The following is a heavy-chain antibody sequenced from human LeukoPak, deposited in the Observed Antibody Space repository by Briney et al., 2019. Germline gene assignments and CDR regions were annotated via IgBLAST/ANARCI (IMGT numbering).Heavy chain of an antibody. CDR3: AKSADEFGDYEEVGSLDY. V-gene: IGHV3-30*18. Sequence: GGSVRLSCAASGFTFRRFGMHWVRQAPGKGLEWVAVLSYDGSDKYYGGSVKGQFIISRDNSKNTLYLQMNSLRAEDTAIYFCAKSADEFGDYEEVGSLDYWGQGTVARVSS. CDR1: GFTFRRFG. J-gene: IGHJ4*02. CDR2: LSYDGSDK. D-gene: IGHD4-17*01.